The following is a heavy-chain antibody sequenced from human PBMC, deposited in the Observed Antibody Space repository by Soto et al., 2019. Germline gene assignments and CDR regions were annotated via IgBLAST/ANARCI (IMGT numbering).Heavy chain of an antibody. D-gene: IGHD5-18*01. V-gene: IGHV4-61*08. CDR2: IYYSGST. J-gene: IGHJ5*02. CDR3: AKDSGYNYGYFRWFDP. CDR1: GGSISSGGYY. Sequence: SETLSLTCTVSGGSISSGGYYWSWIRQHPGKGLEWIGYIYYSGSTNYNPSLKSRVTISVDTSKNQFSLKLSSVTAADTAVYYCAKDSGYNYGYFRWFDPWGQGTLVTVSS.